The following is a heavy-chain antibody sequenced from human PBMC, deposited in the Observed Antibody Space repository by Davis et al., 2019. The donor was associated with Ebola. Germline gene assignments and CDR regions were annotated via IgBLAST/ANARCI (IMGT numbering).Heavy chain of an antibody. J-gene: IGHJ6*02. CDR2: IIPSTGIT. CDR3: ARDEIYCGSSTCYPAIQGFFYGMDV. V-gene: IGHV1-69*04. D-gene: IGHD2-2*01. CDR1: GGTFSSYA. Sequence: SVKVSCKASGGTFSSYAISWVRQAPGQGLEWMGRIIPSTGITNYAQTFQQRVTISADKSTSTAYMELSSLRSEDTAVYYGARDEIYCGSSTCYPAIQGFFYGMDVWGQGTTVTVSS.